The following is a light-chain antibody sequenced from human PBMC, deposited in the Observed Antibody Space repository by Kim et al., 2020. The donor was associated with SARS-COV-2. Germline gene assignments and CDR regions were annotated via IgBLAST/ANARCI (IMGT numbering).Light chain of an antibody. V-gene: IGKV3-15*01. Sequence: EVVMTQSTATLSVAPGEGTTLSCRASQSVSSKLAWYQQKPGQGPRLLIYNASTRATGIPAGFSGSGSGTEFTLTISRLQSEDFAVYYCHHNYTFIPSSGHGTKVDIK. J-gene: IGKJ1*01. CDR2: NAS. CDR3: HHNYTFIPS. CDR1: QSVSSK.